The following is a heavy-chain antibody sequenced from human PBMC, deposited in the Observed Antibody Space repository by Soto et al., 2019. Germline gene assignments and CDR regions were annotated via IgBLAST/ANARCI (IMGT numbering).Heavy chain of an antibody. CDR1: GYTFTGYY. CDR2: INPNSGGT. D-gene: IGHD2-2*01. J-gene: IGHJ6*02. CDR3: AREVVPAAMSYYYYDMDV. Sequence: ASVKVSCKASGYTFTGYYMHWVRQAPGQGLEWMGWINPNSGGTNYAQKFQGWVTMTRDTSISTAYMELSRLRSDDTAVYYCAREVVPAAMSYYYYDMDVWGQGTTVTVS. V-gene: IGHV1-2*04.